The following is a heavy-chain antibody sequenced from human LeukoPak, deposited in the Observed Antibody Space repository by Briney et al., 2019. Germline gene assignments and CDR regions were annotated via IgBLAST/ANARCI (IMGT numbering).Heavy chain of an antibody. CDR2: ISGSGGST. CDR1: GFTFSSYA. V-gene: IGHV3-23*01. D-gene: IGHD3-22*01. J-gene: IGHJ4*02. Sequence: GGSLRLSCAASGFTFSSYAMSWVRQAPGKGLEWVSAISGSGGSTYYADSVKGRFTISRDNSKNTLYLQMNSLRAEDTAVYYRAKAPGGYYYDSSGYYYQEHWGQGTLVTVSS. CDR3: AKAPGGYYYDSSGYYYQEH.